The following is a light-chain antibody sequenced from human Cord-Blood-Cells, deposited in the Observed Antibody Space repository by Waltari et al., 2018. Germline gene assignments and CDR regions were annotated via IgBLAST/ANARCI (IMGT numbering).Light chain of an antibody. V-gene: IGKV3-15*01. CDR2: GAS. CDR1: QSVSSN. Sequence: EIVMTQSPATLSVSPGERAILSCRASQSVSSNLAWYQQQPGQAPRLLIYGASTRATGIPARFSGSGSGTEFTLTISSLQSEDFAVYYCQQYNNWPPWTVGQGTKVEIK. CDR3: QQYNNWPPWT. J-gene: IGKJ1*01.